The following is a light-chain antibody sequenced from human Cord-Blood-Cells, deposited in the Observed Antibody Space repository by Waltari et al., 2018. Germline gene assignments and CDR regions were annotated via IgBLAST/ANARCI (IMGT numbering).Light chain of an antibody. Sequence: EILLTQSPATLSLSPGASATLSCRASQSVSSYLAWYQQKPGQAPRLLIYDASNRATGIPARFSGSGSGTDFTLTISSLEPEDFAVYYCQQRSNWPWTFGQGTKVEIK. CDR1: QSVSSY. V-gene: IGKV3-11*01. CDR2: DAS. CDR3: QQRSNWPWT. J-gene: IGKJ1*01.